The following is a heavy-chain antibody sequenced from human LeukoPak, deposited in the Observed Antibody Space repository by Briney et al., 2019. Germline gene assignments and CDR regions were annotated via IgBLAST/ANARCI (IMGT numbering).Heavy chain of an antibody. J-gene: IGHJ6*02. Sequence: GGSLRLSCAASGFTFSDYGMHWVRQAPGKGLEWVAVIWYDGSNKYFADSVKGRFTISRDNSKNTPYLQMNSLRAEDTAVYYCARSPPYSSSYYYYYGMDVWGQGTTVTVSS. CDR1: GFTFSDYG. CDR3: ARSPPYSSSYYYYYGMDV. D-gene: IGHD6-6*01. V-gene: IGHV3-33*01. CDR2: IWYDGSNK.